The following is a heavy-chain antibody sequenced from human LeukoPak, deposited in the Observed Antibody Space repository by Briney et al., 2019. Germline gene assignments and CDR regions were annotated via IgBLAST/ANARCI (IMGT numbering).Heavy chain of an antibody. Sequence: SQTLSLTCAVSGDSVSNKNAAWNWIRQSPSRGLEWLGRTYYRSEWHTDYAFSVRGRITINADTSKNQFSLQLGYVTPEDTAVYYCASGWALSWGQGTLVTVSS. V-gene: IGHV6-1*01. J-gene: IGHJ5*02. CDR3: ASGWALS. CDR1: GDSVSNKNAA. CDR2: TYYRSEWHT. D-gene: IGHD1-26*01.